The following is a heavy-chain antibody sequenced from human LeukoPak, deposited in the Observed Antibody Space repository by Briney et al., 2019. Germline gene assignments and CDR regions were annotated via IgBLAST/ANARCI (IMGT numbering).Heavy chain of an antibody. CDR3: AKAFGDYFRDWYFDL. CDR1: GFTFSSYE. CDR2: ISGSGGST. Sequence: GGSLRLSCAASGFTFSSYEMNWVRQAPGKGLEWVSAISGSGGSTYYADSVKGRFTISRDNSKNTLYLQMNSLRAEDTAVYYCAKAFGDYFRDWYFDLWGRGTLVTVSS. V-gene: IGHV3-23*01. J-gene: IGHJ2*01. D-gene: IGHD4-17*01.